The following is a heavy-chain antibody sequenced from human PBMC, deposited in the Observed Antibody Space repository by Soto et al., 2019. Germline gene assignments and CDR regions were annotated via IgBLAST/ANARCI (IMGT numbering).Heavy chain of an antibody. D-gene: IGHD2-2*01. J-gene: IGHJ6*03. CDR2: ISAYNGNT. V-gene: IGHV1-18*01. Sequence: ASVKVSCKASGYTFTSYGISWVRRAPRQGLEWMGWISAYNGNTNYAQKLQGRVTMTTDTSTSTAYMELRSLRSDDTAVYYCARTCDGTSCYYYYMDVWGKGTTVTVSS. CDR1: GYTFTSYG. CDR3: ARTCDGTSCYYYYMDV.